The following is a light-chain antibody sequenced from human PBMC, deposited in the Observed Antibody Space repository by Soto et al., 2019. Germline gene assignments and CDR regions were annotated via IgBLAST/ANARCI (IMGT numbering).Light chain of an antibody. CDR3: QQNRRT. Sequence: EIVLTQSPGTLSLSPGERATLSCRASQSVSSSYLAWYQQKPGQAPRLLIYGASSRATGIPVSFSGSGSETDVTLTKSRLEPEDVGGYYCQQNRRTFGQATKLEIK. V-gene: IGKV3-20*01. CDR2: GAS. CDR1: QSVSSSY. J-gene: IGKJ2*01.